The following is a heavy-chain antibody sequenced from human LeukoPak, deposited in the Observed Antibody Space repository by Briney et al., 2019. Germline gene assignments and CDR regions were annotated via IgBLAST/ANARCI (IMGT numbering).Heavy chain of an antibody. CDR1: GGTFSSYT. CDR2: IIPILGIA. V-gene: IGHV1-69*02. D-gene: IGHD3-10*01. Sequence: SVKVSCKASGGTFSSYTISWVRQAPGQGLEWMGRIIPILGIANYAQKFQGRVTITADKSTSTAYMELSSLRSEDTAVYYCARKRDYYWALGRGYYPKGGAFDIWGQGTMVTVSS. CDR3: ARKRDYYWALGRGYYPKGGAFDI. J-gene: IGHJ3*02.